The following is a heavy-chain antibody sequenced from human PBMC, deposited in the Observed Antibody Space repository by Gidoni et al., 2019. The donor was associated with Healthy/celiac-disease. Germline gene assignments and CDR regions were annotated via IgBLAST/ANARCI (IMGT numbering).Heavy chain of an antibody. V-gene: IGHV4-39*01. J-gene: IGHJ5*02. Sequence: QLQLQESGPGLVKPSENLSLNCTVSGGSISSRSYYWGWIRQPPGKGLEWIGSIYYSGSTYYNPSLKSRVTISVDTTKNQFSLKLSSVTAADTAVYYCARRYDCSSTSCRGVWFDPWGQGTLVTVSS. CDR2: IYYSGST. CDR3: ARRYDCSSTSCRGVWFDP. CDR1: GGSISSRSYY. D-gene: IGHD2-2*01.